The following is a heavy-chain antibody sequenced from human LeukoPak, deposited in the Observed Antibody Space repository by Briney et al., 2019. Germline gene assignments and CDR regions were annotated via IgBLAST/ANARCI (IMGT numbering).Heavy chain of an antibody. CDR3: ARHDAIISMIVGERPFEI. Sequence: PSETLSLTCTGPGGSISSYYWSWIRQPPGKRLEWIGYTYYSGSANYNPSLKSRVAITADTSKKQFSLKLSSMTAADTAVYYCARHDAIISMIVGERPFEIWGQGTLVTVSS. D-gene: IGHD3-22*01. CDR2: TYYSGSA. V-gene: IGHV4-59*08. CDR1: GGSISSYY. J-gene: IGHJ3*02.